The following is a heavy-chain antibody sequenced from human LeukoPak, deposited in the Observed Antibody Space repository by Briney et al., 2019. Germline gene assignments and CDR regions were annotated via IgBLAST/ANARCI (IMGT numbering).Heavy chain of an antibody. CDR1: GFTFSNYW. CDR3: ARDRITRDLDY. D-gene: IGHD7-27*01. Sequence: GGSLRLSCAASGFTFSNYWMSWVRQAPGKGLEWVANIKQDGSEKYYVDSVKGRFTISRDNAKNSLYLQMNSLRAEDTAVYYCARDRITRDLDYWGQGTLVTVSS. V-gene: IGHV3-7*01. J-gene: IGHJ4*02. CDR2: IKQDGSEK.